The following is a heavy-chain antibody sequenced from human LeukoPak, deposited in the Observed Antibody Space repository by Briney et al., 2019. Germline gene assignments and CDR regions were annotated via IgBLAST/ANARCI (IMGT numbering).Heavy chain of an antibody. CDR1: GFTFSSYG. V-gene: IGHV3-30*18. J-gene: IGHJ4*02. D-gene: IGHD3-22*01. CDR3: AKDMYYYDSSGYYAANYFDY. CDR2: ISYDGSNK. Sequence: GGSLRLSCAASGFTFSSYGMHWVRQAPGKGLEWVAVISYDGSNKYYADSVKGRFTISRDNSKNTLYLQMNSLRAEDTAVYYCAKDMYYYDSSGYYAANYFDYWGQGTLVTVSS.